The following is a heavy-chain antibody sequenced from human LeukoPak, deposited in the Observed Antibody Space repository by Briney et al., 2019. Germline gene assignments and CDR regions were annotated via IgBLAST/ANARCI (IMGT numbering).Heavy chain of an antibody. Sequence: GESLKISCKGSGYSFTSYWISWVRQMPGKGLEWMGRIDPSDSYTNYSPSFQGHVTISADKSISTAYLQWSSLKASDTAMYYCARQDCSSTRCYYYFDYWGQGTLVTVSS. D-gene: IGHD2-2*01. CDR3: ARQDCSSTRCYYYFDY. CDR1: GYSFTSYW. V-gene: IGHV5-10-1*01. J-gene: IGHJ4*02. CDR2: IDPSDSYT.